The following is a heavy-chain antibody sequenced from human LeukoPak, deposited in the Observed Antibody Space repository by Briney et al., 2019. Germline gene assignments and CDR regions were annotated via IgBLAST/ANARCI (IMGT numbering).Heavy chain of an antibody. Sequence: GGSLRLSCAASGLTFSSYWMSWVRQAPGKGLEWVANIKQDGSEKYYVDSVKGRFTISRDNAKNSLYLQMNSLSAEDTAVYYCARDLPDYYDSSGYPPFYWGQGTLVTVSS. V-gene: IGHV3-7*01. J-gene: IGHJ4*02. CDR1: GLTFSSYW. CDR3: ARDLPDYYDSSGYPPFY. D-gene: IGHD3-22*01. CDR2: IKQDGSEK.